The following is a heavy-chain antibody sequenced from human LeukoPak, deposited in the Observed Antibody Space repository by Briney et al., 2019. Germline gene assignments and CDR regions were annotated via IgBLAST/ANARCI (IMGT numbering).Heavy chain of an antibody. CDR2: INHSGST. Sequence: SETLSLTCAVYGGSFSGYYWSWIRQPPGKGLEWIGEINHSGSTNYNPSLKSRVTISVDTSKNQFSLKLSSVTAADTAVYYCARSRRWLQRNWFDPWGQGTLVTVSS. V-gene: IGHV4-34*01. CDR3: ARSRRWLQRNWFDP. D-gene: IGHD5-24*01. J-gene: IGHJ5*02. CDR1: GGSFSGYY.